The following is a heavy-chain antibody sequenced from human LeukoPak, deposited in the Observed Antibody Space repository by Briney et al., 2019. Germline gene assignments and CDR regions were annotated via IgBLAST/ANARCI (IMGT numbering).Heavy chain of an antibody. V-gene: IGHV3-23*01. CDR3: AKTRVGVADWYFDL. D-gene: IGHD1-26*01. CDR2: ISGSGGST. J-gene: IGHJ2*01. CDR1: GFTFSTYA. Sequence: GGSLRLSCAASGFTFSTYAMTWVRQAPGKGLEWVSGISGSGGSTYYADSVKGRFTISRDNSKNTLYLQMNSLSAEDTALYFCAKTRVGVADWYFDLWGRGTLVTVSS.